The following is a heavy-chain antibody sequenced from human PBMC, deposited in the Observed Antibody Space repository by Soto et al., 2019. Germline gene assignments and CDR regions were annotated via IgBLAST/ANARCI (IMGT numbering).Heavy chain of an antibody. J-gene: IGHJ5*02. CDR1: GYTFTNNL. D-gene: IGHD1-7*01. V-gene: IGHV1-3*04. Sequence: AASVKVSCKACGYTFTNNLSHWLRQAPGQTVEWMGWIHTAKGNTKDAQKFEARVTITRDTAASTAYMDLNSLRSDDTAVYYCARDPIWTYTWNYARLNYLDPWGQGTLVTVSS. CDR2: IHTAKGNT. CDR3: ARDPIWTYTWNYARLNYLDP.